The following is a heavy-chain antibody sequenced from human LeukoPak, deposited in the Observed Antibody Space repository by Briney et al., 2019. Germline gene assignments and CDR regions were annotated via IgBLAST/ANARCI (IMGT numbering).Heavy chain of an antibody. Sequence: SVKVSCKASGGTFSSYAISWVRQAPGQGLEWMGRIIPIFGTANYAQKFQGRVTITTDESTSTAYMELSSLRSEDTAVYYCATSIVWPAAEYFQHWGQGTLVTVSS. CDR3: ATSIVWPAAEYFQH. J-gene: IGHJ1*01. CDR2: IIPIFGTA. V-gene: IGHV1-69*05. CDR1: GGTFSSYA. D-gene: IGHD2-15*01.